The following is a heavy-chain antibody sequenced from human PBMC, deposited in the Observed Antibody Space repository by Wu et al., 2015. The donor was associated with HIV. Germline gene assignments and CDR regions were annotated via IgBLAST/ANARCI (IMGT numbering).Heavy chain of an antibody. CDR2: ISAYNGNT. CDR3: ARDRFFLTPMYDSSGSRLFDY. D-gene: IGHD3-22*01. V-gene: IGHV1-18*01. J-gene: IGHJ4*02. Sequence: QVQLVQSGAEVKKPGASVKVSCKASGYTFTNYDISWVRQAPGQGLEWMGWISAYNGNTNYAQKLQGRVTMTTDTSTSTAYMELRSLRSDDTAVYYCARDRFFLTPMYDSSGSRLFDYWGQGTLVTVSS. CDR1: GYTFTNYD.